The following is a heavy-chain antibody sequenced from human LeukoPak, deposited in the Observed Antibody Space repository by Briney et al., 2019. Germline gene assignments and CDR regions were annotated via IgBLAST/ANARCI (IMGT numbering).Heavy chain of an antibody. V-gene: IGHV4-39*01. CDR3: ARRSYYYGLPIVRAKYNWFDP. J-gene: IGHJ5*02. CDR2: IYYSGST. Sequence: PSETLSLTCTVSGGSISSSSYYWGWIRQPPGKGLEWIGSIYYSGSTYYNPSLKSRVTISVDTSKNQFSLKLSSVTAADTAVYYCARRSYYYGLPIVRAKYNWFDPWGQGTLVTVSS. CDR1: GGSISSSSYY. D-gene: IGHD3-10*01.